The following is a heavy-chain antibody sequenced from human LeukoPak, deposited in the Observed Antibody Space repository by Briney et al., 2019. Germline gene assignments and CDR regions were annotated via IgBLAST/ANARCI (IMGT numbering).Heavy chain of an antibody. V-gene: IGHV3-23*01. Sequence: GGSLRLSCAASGFNFNIYAMTWVRQAPGKGLEWVSFISNSGGSTFYIDSVKGRFTISRDNSKNTVYLEMNSLRAEDTAIYYCAKVLWSSRYFDYWGQGTLVTVSS. J-gene: IGHJ4*02. D-gene: IGHD2-21*01. CDR3: AKVLWSSRYFDY. CDR1: GFNFNIYA. CDR2: ISNSGGST.